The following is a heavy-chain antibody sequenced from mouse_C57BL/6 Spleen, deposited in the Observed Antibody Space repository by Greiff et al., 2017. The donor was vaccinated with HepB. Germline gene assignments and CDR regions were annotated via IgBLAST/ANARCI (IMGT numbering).Heavy chain of an antibody. J-gene: IGHJ2*01. CDR1: GYTFTDYY. Sequence: EVQLQQSGPELVKPGASVKISCKASGYTFTDYYMNWVKQSHGKSLEWIGDINPNNGGTSYNQKFKGKATLTVDKSSSTAYMELRSLTSEDSAVYYCARNRYGSCFDYWGQGTTLTVSS. D-gene: IGHD1-1*01. CDR2: INPNNGGT. V-gene: IGHV1-26*01. CDR3: ARNRYGSCFDY.